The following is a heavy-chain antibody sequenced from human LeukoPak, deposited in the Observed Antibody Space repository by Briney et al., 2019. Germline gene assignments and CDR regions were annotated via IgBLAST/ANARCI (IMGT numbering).Heavy chain of an antibody. V-gene: IGHV3-21*04. CDR2: ISSTSTYI. CDR1: GFTFRTYS. Sequence: GGSLRLSCAASGFTFRTYSMNWVRQAPGKGLEWVSSISSTSTYIYYADSMKGRFIISRDNSKNTLYLQMNSLRAEDTAVYYCAKGAIITMVRGALDYWGQGTLVTVSS. J-gene: IGHJ4*02. D-gene: IGHD3-10*01. CDR3: AKGAIITMVRGALDY.